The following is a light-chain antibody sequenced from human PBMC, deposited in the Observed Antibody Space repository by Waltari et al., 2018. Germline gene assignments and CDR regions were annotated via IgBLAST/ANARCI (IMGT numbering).Light chain of an antibody. CDR3: QQGYSYPLT. CDR2: RAS. V-gene: IGKV1-NL1*01. J-gene: IGKJ4*01. Sequence: DIQMTQSPSALSASVGDTVTITCQASQGIGNNLNWYQQKPGKAPKLLLYRASSLQSGIPSRFSGSGSGTDFTLTISSLQPEDFATYYCQQGYSYPLTFGGGTKVEIK. CDR1: QGIGNN.